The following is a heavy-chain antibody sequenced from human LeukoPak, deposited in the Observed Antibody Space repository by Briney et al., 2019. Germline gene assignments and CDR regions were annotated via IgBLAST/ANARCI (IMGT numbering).Heavy chain of an antibody. V-gene: IGHV1-2*02. Sequence: ASVKVSCKASGYTFTGYYMHWVRQAPGQGLEWMGWINPNSGVTNYAQKFQGRVTMTRDTSISTAYMELSRLRSDDTAVYYCARCRYSSSPDFEYWGQGSLVTVSS. CDR3: ARCRYSSSPDFEY. J-gene: IGHJ4*02. D-gene: IGHD6-13*01. CDR1: GYTFTGYY. CDR2: INPNSGVT.